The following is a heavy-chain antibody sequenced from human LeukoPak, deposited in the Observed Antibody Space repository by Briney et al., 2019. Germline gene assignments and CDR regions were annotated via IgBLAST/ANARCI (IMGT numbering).Heavy chain of an antibody. J-gene: IGHJ4*02. D-gene: IGHD2-21*01. CDR2: ISSSSTYI. CDR3: ARVPEHRGFFDY. CDR1: GFTFSSYN. Sequence: GGSLRLSCAASGFTFSSYNMDWVRQAPGKGLEWVSSISSSSTYIYYADSLKGRFTISRDDSRNTLYLQMNSLRAEDTAVYYCARVPEHRGFFDYWGQGTLVTVSS. V-gene: IGHV3-21*01.